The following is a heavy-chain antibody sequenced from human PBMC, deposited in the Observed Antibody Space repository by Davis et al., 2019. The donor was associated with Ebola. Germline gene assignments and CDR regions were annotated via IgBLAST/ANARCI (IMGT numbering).Heavy chain of an antibody. J-gene: IGHJ4*02. CDR2: TYSDGSS. CDR1: GFIVSSSY. V-gene: IGHV3-53*01. CDR3: AGGRHSGYDLGY. Sequence: GGSLRLSCAASGFIVSSSYMTWVRQAPGEGLECVSVTYSDGSSYYTDSVEGRFTVSRDNSKNTLLLQMNSLRAEDTAIYYCAGGRHSGYDLGYWGQGTLVTVSS. D-gene: IGHD5-12*01.